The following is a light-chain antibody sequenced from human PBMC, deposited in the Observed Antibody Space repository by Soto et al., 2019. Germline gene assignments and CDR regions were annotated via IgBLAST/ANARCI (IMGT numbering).Light chain of an antibody. V-gene: IGLV6-57*03. CDR1: SGSIDSGY. CDR2: EDN. Sequence: FMLTQPHSVSESPGKTVTISCTRSSGSIDSGYVQWYQQRPGSAPTTVIYEDNQRPSGVPDRFSGSIDRSSNSAPLTISGLMTEDEADYYCQSYHSSSPYVFGTGTKLTVL. J-gene: IGLJ1*01. CDR3: QSYHSSSPYV.